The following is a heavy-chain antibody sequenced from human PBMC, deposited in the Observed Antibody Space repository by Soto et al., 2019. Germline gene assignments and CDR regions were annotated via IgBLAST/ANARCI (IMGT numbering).Heavy chain of an antibody. Sequence: SLRLSCAASGFTFSSYSMNWVRQAPGKGLEWVSSISSSSSYIYYADSVKGRFTISRDNAKNSLYLQMNSLRAEDTAVYYCARDKYSSGWYDAFDIWGQGTMVTVSS. CDR1: GFTFSSYS. V-gene: IGHV3-21*01. CDR3: ARDKYSSGWYDAFDI. J-gene: IGHJ3*02. CDR2: ISSSSSYI. D-gene: IGHD6-19*01.